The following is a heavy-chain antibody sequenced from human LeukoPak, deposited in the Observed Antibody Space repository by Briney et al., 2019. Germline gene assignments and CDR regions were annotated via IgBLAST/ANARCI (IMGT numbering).Heavy chain of an antibody. CDR3: ARDQSPGLFDF. J-gene: IGHJ4*02. Sequence: SETLSLTCTVSGGSISSSNYYWGWIRQPPGKGLEWIGSIYYGGSTYYNPSLKSRVTISVDMSKNHFSLKLSSVTAADTAMYYCARDQSPGLFDFWGQGTLVSVSS. CDR1: GGSISSSNYY. CDR2: IYYGGST. V-gene: IGHV4-39*07.